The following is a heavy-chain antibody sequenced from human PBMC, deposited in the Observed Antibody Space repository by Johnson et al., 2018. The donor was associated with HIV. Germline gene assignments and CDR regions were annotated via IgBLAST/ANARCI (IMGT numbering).Heavy chain of an antibody. V-gene: IGHV3-13*01. CDR3: ARSRWGSTLGALDI. CDR1: GFTFTTYD. CDR2: IGTGGDT. Sequence: VQLVESGGGLVQPGGSLRLSCAASGFTFTTYDMHWVRQGTGKGLEWVSGIGTGGDTHYPDSVKGRFTISRENAKNSLYLPMNSLRAGDTAVYYCARSRWGSTLGALDIWGQGTMVTVST. D-gene: IGHD1-26*01. J-gene: IGHJ3*02.